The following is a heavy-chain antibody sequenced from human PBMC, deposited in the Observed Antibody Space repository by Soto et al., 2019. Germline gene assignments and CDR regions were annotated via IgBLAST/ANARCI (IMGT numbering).Heavy chain of an antibody. D-gene: IGHD1-26*01. V-gene: IGHV3-66*01. Sequence: EVQVVESGGGLVQPGGSLRLSCAASGFTVSNNYMTWVRQAPGKGLEWVSLIYSRGGTDYADSVKGRFTISRDNSKNMVYLQMNSLRVEDTAVYCCARGGSGSQTVGYWGQGARVTVSS. CDR1: GFTVSNNY. CDR3: ARGGSGSQTVGY. J-gene: IGHJ4*02. CDR2: IYSRGGT.